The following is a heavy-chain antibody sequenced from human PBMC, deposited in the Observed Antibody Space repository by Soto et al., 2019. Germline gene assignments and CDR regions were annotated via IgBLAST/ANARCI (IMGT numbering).Heavy chain of an antibody. J-gene: IGHJ6*02. Sequence: ASVKVSCKASGYTFTGYYIHWVRQAPGQGLEWMGWINPNSGGTDYAQKFQGWVTMTRDTSISTAYMELSRLRSDDTAVYYCARGGTGTTYYYGMDVWGQGTTVTVSS. D-gene: IGHD1-7*01. V-gene: IGHV1-2*04. CDR2: INPNSGGT. CDR1: GYTFTGYY. CDR3: ARGGTGTTYYYGMDV.